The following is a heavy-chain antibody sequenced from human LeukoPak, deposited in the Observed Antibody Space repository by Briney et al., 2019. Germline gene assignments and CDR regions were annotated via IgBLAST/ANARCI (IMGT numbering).Heavy chain of an antibody. J-gene: IGHJ3*02. Sequence: KPSETLSLTCAVSGGSISSSNWWSWVRQPPGKGLEWIGEIYHSGSTNYNPSLKSRVTISVDKSKNQFSLKLSSVTAADTAVYYCARAYYYGSGSYAFDIWGQGTMVTVSS. V-gene: IGHV4-4*02. CDR2: IYHSGST. CDR1: GGSISSSNW. D-gene: IGHD3-10*01. CDR3: ARAYYYGSGSYAFDI.